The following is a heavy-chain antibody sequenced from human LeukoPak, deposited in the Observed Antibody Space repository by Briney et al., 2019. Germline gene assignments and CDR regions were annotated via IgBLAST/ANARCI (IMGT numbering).Heavy chain of an antibody. J-gene: IGHJ6*03. CDR2: INPYTGET. CDR3: ARGLIAAAGPDPNYYYYMDV. CDR1: GYTFTGFY. D-gene: IGHD6-13*01. Sequence: ASVKVSCKASGYTFTGFYFHWVRQAPGQGLEWMGWINPYTGETKYAQNFQGRVSMTRDTSITTAYMDLSSLTSDDTAVYYCARGLIAAAGPDPNYYYYMDVWGKGTTVTVSS. V-gene: IGHV1-2*02.